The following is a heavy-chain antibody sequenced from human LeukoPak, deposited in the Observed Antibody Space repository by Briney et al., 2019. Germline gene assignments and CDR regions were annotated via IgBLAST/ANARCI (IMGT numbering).Heavy chain of an antibody. Sequence: GTSLRLSCAGSGFTFRSYAMHWVRQTPGKGLEWVAVISYDGSNKDYADSMKGRFTISRDNSKNTLYLQMNSLGAEDTAVYYCAREIFNGFDIWGQGTMVTVSS. CDR2: ISYDGSNK. CDR1: GFTFRSYA. V-gene: IGHV3-30-3*01. J-gene: IGHJ3*02. CDR3: AREIFNGFDI.